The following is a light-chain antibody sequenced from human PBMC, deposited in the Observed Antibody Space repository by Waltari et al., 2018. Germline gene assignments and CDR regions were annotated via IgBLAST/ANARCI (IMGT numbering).Light chain of an antibody. CDR2: RSY. V-gene: IGLV1-47*01. Sequence: QSVLTQSPSASGTPGQRVTISCSGSSSNIGANYVYWYQQFPGTAPRLLIYRSYQRPSGVPDRLPGSKSGTSASLAIRGLRSEDEADYYCATWDDSLNAWVFGGGTRLTAL. CDR3: ATWDDSLNAWV. CDR1: SSNIGANY. J-gene: IGLJ3*02.